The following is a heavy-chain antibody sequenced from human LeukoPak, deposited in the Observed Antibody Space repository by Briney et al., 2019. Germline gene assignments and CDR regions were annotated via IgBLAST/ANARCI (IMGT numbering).Heavy chain of an antibody. CDR1: GFTFDDYG. D-gene: IGHD2-2*03. J-gene: IGHJ3*02. CDR3: AGVHGYCSSTSCYNSAFDI. Sequence: GGSLRLSCAASGFTFDDYGMSWVRQAPGKGLEWVSGINWNGGSTGYADSVKGRFTISRDNAKNSLYLQMNSLRAEDTALYHCAGVHGYCSSTSCYNSAFDIWGQGTMVTVSS. V-gene: IGHV3-20*01. CDR2: INWNGGST.